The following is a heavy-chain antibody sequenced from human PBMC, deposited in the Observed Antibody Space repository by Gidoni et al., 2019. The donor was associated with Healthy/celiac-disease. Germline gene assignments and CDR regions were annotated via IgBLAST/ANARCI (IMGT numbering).Heavy chain of an antibody. CDR3: AKLIAAAGTPDY. Sequence: EVQLLESGGGLVQPGGSLRLSCAASGFTFSSYAMSWVRQAPGKGMEWVSAISGSGGSTYYADSVKGRFTISRDNSKNTLYLQMNSLRAEDTAVYYCAKLIAAAGTPDYWGQGTLVTVSS. CDR1: GFTFSSYA. CDR2: ISGSGGST. J-gene: IGHJ4*02. D-gene: IGHD6-13*01. V-gene: IGHV3-23*01.